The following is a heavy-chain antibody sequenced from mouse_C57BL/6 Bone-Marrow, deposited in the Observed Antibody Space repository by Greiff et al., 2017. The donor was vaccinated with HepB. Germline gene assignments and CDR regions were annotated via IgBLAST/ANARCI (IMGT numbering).Heavy chain of an antibody. V-gene: IGHV1-78*01. CDR1: GYTFTDHT. D-gene: IGHD1-1*01. J-gene: IGHJ3*01. CDR2: IYPRDGST. Sequence: QVQLQQSDAELVKPGASVKISCKVSGYTFTDHTIHWMKQRPEQGLEWIGYIYPRDGSTKYNEKFKGKATLTADKSSSTAYMQLNSLTSEDSAVYFCARGNYYGRSYVGFAYWGQGTLVTVSA. CDR3: ARGNYYGRSYVGFAY.